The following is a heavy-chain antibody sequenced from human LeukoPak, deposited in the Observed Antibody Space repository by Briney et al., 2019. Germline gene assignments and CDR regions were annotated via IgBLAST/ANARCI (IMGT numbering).Heavy chain of an antibody. CDR2: IIPILGIA. V-gene: IGHV1-69*02. Sequence: GASVKVSCKXSGGTFSSYTISWVRQAPGQGLKWMGRIIPILGIANYAQKFQGRVTVTADKSTSTAYMELSSLRSEDTAVYYCASSERWLHKANAFDIWGQGTMVTVSS. J-gene: IGHJ3*02. D-gene: IGHD5-24*01. CDR1: GGTFSSYT. CDR3: ASSERWLHKANAFDI.